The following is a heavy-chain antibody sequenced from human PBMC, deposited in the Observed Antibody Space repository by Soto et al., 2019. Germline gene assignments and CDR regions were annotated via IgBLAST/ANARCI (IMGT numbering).Heavy chain of an antibody. J-gene: IGHJ1*01. V-gene: IGHV3-30*19. CDR2: TSYDGSDK. CDR3: ARWGTTGGLDV. CDR1: GFTFRSYV. D-gene: IGHD3-16*01. Sequence: QVKLVESGGGVVQPGTSLRVSCVGSGFTFRSYVIHWVRQAPGKGLEWVALTSYDGSDKYYGDSVRGRFTISRDNSRNTVDLKMDSLRLDDTALYYCARWGTTGGLDVWGQGTLVSVSS.